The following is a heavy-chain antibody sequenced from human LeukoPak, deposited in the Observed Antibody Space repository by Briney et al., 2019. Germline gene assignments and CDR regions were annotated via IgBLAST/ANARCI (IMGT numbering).Heavy chain of an antibody. CDR2: ISGPGGNT. CDR1: GFTFTNYA. J-gene: IGHJ4*02. D-gene: IGHD1-26*01. Sequence: PGGSLRLSCAASGFTFTNYAMTWVRQAPGKGLEWVSAISGPGGNTYYTDSVKGRFTISRDNSKNTLYLEMNSLRAEDTALYYCAKGKREWELLPFDYWGQGTRVTVSS. V-gene: IGHV3-23*01. CDR3: AKGKREWELLPFDY.